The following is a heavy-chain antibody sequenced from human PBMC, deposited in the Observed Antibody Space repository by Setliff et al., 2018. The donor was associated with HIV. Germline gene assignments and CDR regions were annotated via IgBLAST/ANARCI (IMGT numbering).Heavy chain of an antibody. CDR2: MNPNSRNT. CDR1: GYTFTNYD. D-gene: IGHD4-4*01. Sequence: ASVKVSCKPSGYTFTNYDINWVRQATGQGLEWMGWMNPNSRNTGYAERFQGRVTMTRDTSISTVYMELTSLRSEDMAVYYCARGLRQNRSNSDVFDVWGQGTVVTVSS. CDR3: ARGLRQNRSNSDVFDV. V-gene: IGHV1-8*02. J-gene: IGHJ3*01.